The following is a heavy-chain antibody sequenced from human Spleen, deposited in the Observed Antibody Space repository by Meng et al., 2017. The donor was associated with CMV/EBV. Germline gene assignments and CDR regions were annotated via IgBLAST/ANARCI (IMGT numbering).Heavy chain of an antibody. D-gene: IGHD5-24*01. CDR2: IYYSGST. V-gene: IGHV4-39*07. Sequence: RLRDSGTGLVKSSEIRSFTFTVAGGSISSSSDYWGWSRQPSGKWLEWIGSIYYSGSTYYNPSLKSRVTISVDTSKNQFSLKLSSVAAADTAVYYCARALGEMATIPLYYWGQGTLVTVSS. CDR3: ARALGEMATIPLYY. J-gene: IGHJ4*02. CDR1: GGSISSSSDY.